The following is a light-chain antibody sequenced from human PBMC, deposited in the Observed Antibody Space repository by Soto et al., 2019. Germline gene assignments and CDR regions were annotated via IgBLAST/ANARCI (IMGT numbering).Light chain of an antibody. V-gene: IGKV3-15*01. Sequence: EIVLTHSPATLSVSPGEIVTLSCRASQSVDISLAWYQQKPGQAPRLLIYGASTRATDMPGTFSGRGSGTEFTLTISSLRPEDFAVYYCQQYRSWPRTFGQGTKVDIK. CDR2: GAS. J-gene: IGKJ1*01. CDR3: QQYRSWPRT. CDR1: QSVDIS.